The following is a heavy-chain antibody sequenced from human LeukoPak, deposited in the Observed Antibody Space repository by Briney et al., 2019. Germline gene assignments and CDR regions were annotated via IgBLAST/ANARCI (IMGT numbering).Heavy chain of an antibody. CDR1: GFTFSSYA. Sequence: GGSLRLSCAASGFTFSSYAMSWVRQPPGKGLEWVSAISGSGGSTYYADSVKGRFTISRDNSKHTLYLQMNSLRADDTAVYYCAKPQGRYSGYAVHFDYWGQGTLVTVSS. J-gene: IGHJ4*02. D-gene: IGHD5-12*01. CDR3: AKPQGRYSGYAVHFDY. V-gene: IGHV3-23*01. CDR2: ISGSGGST.